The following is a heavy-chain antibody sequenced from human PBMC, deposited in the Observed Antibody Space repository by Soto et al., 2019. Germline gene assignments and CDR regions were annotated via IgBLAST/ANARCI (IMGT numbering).Heavy chain of an antibody. V-gene: IGHV4-59*01. CDR2: IYYSGST. Sequence: KPSETLSLTCTVSGGSISSYYWSWIRQPPGKGLEWIGYIYYSGSTNYNPSLKSRVTISVDTSKNQFSLKLSSVTAADTAVYYCARATNYYGSGRFWFDPWGQGTLVTVSS. CDR3: ARATNYYGSGRFWFDP. CDR1: GGSISSYY. J-gene: IGHJ5*02. D-gene: IGHD3-10*01.